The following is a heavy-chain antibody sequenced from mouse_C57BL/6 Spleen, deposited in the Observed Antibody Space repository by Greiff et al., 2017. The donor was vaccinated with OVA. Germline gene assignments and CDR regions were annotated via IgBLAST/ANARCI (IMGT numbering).Heavy chain of an antibody. CDR1: GYTFTSYW. D-gene: IGHD1-1*01. J-gene: IGHJ2*01. CDR2: IDPSDSYT. Sequence: QVQLQQPGAELVKPGASVKLSCKASGYTFTSYWMQWVKQRPGQGLEWIGEIDPSDSYTNYNQKFKGKATLTVDTSSSPAYMQLSSLTSEDSAVYYCARRDYGSSYEGTYWGQGTTLTVSS. V-gene: IGHV1-50*01. CDR3: ARRDYGSSYEGTY.